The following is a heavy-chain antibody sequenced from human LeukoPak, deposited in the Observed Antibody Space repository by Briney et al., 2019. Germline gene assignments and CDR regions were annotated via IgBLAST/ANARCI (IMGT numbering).Heavy chain of an antibody. V-gene: IGHV4-34*01. CDR3: ARAPLVDYYDSSGYPEGYDY. Sequence: PSETLSLTCAVYSGSFSGYYWSWIRQPPGKGLEWIGEINHSGSTNYNPSLKSRVTISVDTSKNQFSLKLSSVTAADTAVYYCARAPLVDYYDSSGYPEGYDYWGQGTLVTVSS. CDR2: INHSGST. D-gene: IGHD3-22*01. CDR1: SGSFSGYY. J-gene: IGHJ4*02.